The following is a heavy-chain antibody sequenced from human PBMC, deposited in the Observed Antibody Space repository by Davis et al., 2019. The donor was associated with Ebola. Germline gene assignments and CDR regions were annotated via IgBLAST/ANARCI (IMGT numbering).Heavy chain of an antibody. CDR3: AKDRRDYGDYFDY. CDR2: ISGSGGST. Sequence: GESLNISCAASGFTFSSYAMSWVRQAPGKGLEWVSAISGSGGSTYYADSVKGRFTISRDNSKNTLYLQMNSLRAEDTAVYYCAKDRRDYGDYFDYWGQGSLVTVSS. CDR1: GFTFSSYA. D-gene: IGHD4-17*01. V-gene: IGHV3-23*01. J-gene: IGHJ4*02.